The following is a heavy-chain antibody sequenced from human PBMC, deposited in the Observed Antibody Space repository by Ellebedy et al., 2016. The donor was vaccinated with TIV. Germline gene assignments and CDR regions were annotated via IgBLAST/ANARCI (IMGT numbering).Heavy chain of an antibody. Sequence: ESLKISCEASGFTFSNYWMTWIRQPPGKGLEWIGYSYYIGTTNYNPSLKSRVTISEDTSKNQFSLRLTSVTAADTAVYYCAGGSYTPYGMDVWGRGTTVIVSS. CDR3: AGGSYTPYGMDV. J-gene: IGHJ6*02. V-gene: IGHV4-59*01. CDR1: GFTFSNYW. D-gene: IGHD3-10*01. CDR2: SYYIGTT.